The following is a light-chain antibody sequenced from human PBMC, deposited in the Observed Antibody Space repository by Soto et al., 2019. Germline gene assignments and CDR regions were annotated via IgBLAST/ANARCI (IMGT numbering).Light chain of an antibody. Sequence: QSALTQPASVSGSPGQSITISCTGTSSDVGSYNLVSWYQQHPGKAPKLMIYEGSKRPSGGSNRFSGSKSGNTASLTISGLQVEDEADYYCCSYAGSSTYWVFGGGTKLTVL. CDR1: SSDVGSYNL. CDR3: CSYAGSSTYWV. V-gene: IGLV2-23*01. CDR2: EGS. J-gene: IGLJ3*02.